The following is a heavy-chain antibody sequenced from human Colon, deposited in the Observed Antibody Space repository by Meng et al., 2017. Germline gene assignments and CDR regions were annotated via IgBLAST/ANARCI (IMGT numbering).Heavy chain of an antibody. Sequence: QLQLQESGPGLVKPSETLSRTCTVSDGSIRSINYYWGWIRQPPGKGLEWIGSIYYSGSTYYNPSLKSRVTISVDTSKNQFALNLSSVTAADTAMYYCAREVRNRGGTADSWGQGTLVTVSS. V-gene: IGHV4-39*02. D-gene: IGHD3-10*01. CDR1: DGSIRSINYY. J-gene: IGHJ4*02. CDR3: AREVRNRGGTADS. CDR2: IYYSGST.